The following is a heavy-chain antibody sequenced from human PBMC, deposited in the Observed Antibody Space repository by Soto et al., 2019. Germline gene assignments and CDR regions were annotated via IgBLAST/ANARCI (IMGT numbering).Heavy chain of an antibody. J-gene: IGHJ5*02. CDR3: ARGRYSSSSGGWFDP. D-gene: IGHD6-6*01. CDR2: INHSGST. CDR1: GGSFSGYY. Sequence: QVQLQQWGAGLLKPSETLSLTCAVYGGSFSGYYWSWIRQPPGKGLEWIGEINHSGSTNYNPSLKRRVTISVDTSKNQFSLKLSSVTAADTAVYYCARGRYSSSSGGWFDPWGQGTLVTVSS. V-gene: IGHV4-34*01.